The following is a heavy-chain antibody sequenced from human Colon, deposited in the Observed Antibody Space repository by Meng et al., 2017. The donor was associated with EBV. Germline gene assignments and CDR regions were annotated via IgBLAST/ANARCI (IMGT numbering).Heavy chain of an antibody. J-gene: IGHJ2*01. CDR3: ASLYGDSSVWYLDL. CDR2: IYYSGST. CDR1: GGSISSGNHY. V-gene: IGHV4-31*03. Sequence: GQRKESGPGLVKPSQTLSLTCTVSGGSISSGNHYGSWIRQHPGKGLEYIGYIYYSGSTYYNPSLKSRVIISVDTSKNQFSLRLNSVTAADTAVYYCASLYGDSSVWYLDLWGRGTLVTVSS. D-gene: IGHD4-17*01.